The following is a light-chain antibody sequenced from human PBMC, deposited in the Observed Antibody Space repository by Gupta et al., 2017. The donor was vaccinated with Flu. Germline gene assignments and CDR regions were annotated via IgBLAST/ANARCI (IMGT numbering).Light chain of an antibody. CDR3: QSADITGATRV. Sequence: PPAMSLSPGQTATITCSGAALSKQYVYWYRQRPGQAPVLLIYKDTERASGIPDRISGSSSGTRVTLTIRGVQTEDEADYYCQSADITGATRVFGGGT. V-gene: IGLV3-25*01. J-gene: IGLJ3*02. CDR2: KDT. CDR1: ALSKQY.